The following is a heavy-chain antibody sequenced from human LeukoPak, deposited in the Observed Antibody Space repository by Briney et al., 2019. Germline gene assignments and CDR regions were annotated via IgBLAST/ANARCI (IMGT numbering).Heavy chain of an antibody. CDR3: ARAQWLLLAFDY. CDR1: GGSISSHY. Sequence: PSETLSLTCTVSGGSISSHYWSWIRQPPGKGLEWIGYIYYSGSTNYNPSLKSRVTISVDTSKNQFSLKLSSVTAEDTAVYYCARAQWLLLAFDYWGQGTLVTVSS. J-gene: IGHJ4*02. CDR2: IYYSGST. D-gene: IGHD3-22*01. V-gene: IGHV4-59*11.